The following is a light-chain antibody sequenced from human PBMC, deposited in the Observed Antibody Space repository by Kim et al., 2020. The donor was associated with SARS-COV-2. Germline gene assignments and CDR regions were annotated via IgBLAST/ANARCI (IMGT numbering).Light chain of an antibody. CDR3: QQRSDWPIT. V-gene: IGKV3-11*01. CDR2: EGS. J-gene: IGKJ5*01. CDR1: QSVGNY. Sequence: EIVLTQSPATLSLSPGERATLSCRASQSVGNYLAWYQRKPGQVPRLLIYEGSNRATGVPSRFSGSGSGTDFTLTISSLEPEDFAFYFCQQRSDWPITFGQGTRLEIK.